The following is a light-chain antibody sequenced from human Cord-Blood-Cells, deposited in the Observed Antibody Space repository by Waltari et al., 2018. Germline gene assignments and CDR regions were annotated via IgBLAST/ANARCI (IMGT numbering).Light chain of an antibody. CDR1: TSYVGGYNY. J-gene: IGLJ3*02. V-gene: IGLV2-14*01. CDR2: EVS. CDR3: SSYTSSSTLV. Sequence: QSALTQPASVSRSPGPSTTIPCTRTTSYVGGYNYFSWYQQHPGNAPKLMIYEVSNRPAGVSNRFSGSKSGNTASLTISGLQAEDEADYYYSSYTSSSTLVFGGGTKLTVL.